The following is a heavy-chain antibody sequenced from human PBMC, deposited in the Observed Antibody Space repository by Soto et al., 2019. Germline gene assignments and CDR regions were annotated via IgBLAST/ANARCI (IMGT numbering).Heavy chain of an antibody. V-gene: IGHV1-69*04. CDR2: IIPILGIA. J-gene: IGHJ1*01. CDR3: ARGPSRRNRIADYFQH. Sequence: SVKVSCKECGGTFSSYSMSWVRQAPGQGLEWMGRIIPILGIANYAQKFQGRVTITADKSTSTAYMELSSLRSEDTAVYYCARGPSRRNRIADYFQHWGQGTLVTVSS. CDR1: GGTFSSYS.